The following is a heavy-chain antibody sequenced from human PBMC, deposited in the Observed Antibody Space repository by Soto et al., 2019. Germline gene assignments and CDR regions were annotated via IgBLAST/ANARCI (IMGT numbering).Heavy chain of an antibody. CDR3: ARGGRDRYNHDAFDI. V-gene: IGHV1-69*02. J-gene: IGHJ3*02. CDR2: IIPILGIA. D-gene: IGHD2-15*01. Sequence: SVKVSCKASGGTFSSYTISWVRQAPGQGLEWMGRIIPILGIANYAQKFQGRVTITADKSTSTAYMELSSLRSEDTAVYYCARGGRDRYNHDAFDIWGQATIVTVSS. CDR1: GGTFSSYT.